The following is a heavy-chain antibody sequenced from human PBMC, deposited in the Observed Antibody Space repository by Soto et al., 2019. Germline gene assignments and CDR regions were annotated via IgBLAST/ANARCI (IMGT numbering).Heavy chain of an antibody. CDR3: ARGMVVPAATDY. CDR1: GYTFTGYY. V-gene: IGHV1-2*04. J-gene: IGHJ4*02. CDR2: INPNGGGT. D-gene: IGHD2-2*01. Sequence: GASVKVSCKASGYTFTGYYMHWVRQAPGQGLEWMGWINPNGGGTNYAQKFQGWVTMTRDTSISTAYMELSRLRSDDTAVYYCARGMVVPAATDYWGQGTLVTVSS.